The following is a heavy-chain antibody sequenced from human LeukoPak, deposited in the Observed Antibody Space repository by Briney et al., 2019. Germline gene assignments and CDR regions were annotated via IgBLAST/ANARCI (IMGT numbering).Heavy chain of an antibody. D-gene: IGHD6-13*01. J-gene: IGHJ4*02. CDR1: GFTFSSYA. CDR2: ISGSGGST. CDR3: ARGTKQELGDLVY. Sequence: PGGCLRLSCAASGFTFSSYAVSWFRQAPGKGLEWFSAISGSGGSTYYADSVKGRFTISRDNSKNTLYLQMNNLRAHGTAGYLCARGTKQELGDLVYWGQGAMVTVSS. V-gene: IGHV3-23*01.